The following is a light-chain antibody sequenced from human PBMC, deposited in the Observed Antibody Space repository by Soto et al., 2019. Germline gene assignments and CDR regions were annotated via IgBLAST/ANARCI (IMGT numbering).Light chain of an antibody. CDR1: RANIGAGND. CDR2: GNS. CDR3: QSYDSSLSGLV. V-gene: IGLV1-40*01. J-gene: IGLJ2*01. Sequence: QSVLTQPPSVSGAPGQRVTISCTGSRANIGAGNDVHWYQQLLGTAPKLLIYGNSNRPSGVPDRFSGSKSGTSASLAIAGLQAEDEADYYCQSYDSSLSGLVFGGETNFTVL.